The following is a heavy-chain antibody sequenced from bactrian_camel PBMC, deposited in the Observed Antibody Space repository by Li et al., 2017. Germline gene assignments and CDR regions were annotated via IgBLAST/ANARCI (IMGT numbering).Heavy chain of an antibody. J-gene: IGHJ4*01. Sequence: HVQLVESGGDSVQPGRSLSLSCAASGFSGSIYCMAWFRQAPGSEREGVAIIDSDGGPRYADSVKGRFTISKDNAKNTLHLLMNSLKPEDTAVYYCVKPNPDARGGFDHWGQGTQVTVS. CDR3: VKPNPDARGGFDH. CDR1: GFSGSIYC. CDR2: IDSDGGP. V-gene: IGHV3S26*01. D-gene: IGHD1*01.